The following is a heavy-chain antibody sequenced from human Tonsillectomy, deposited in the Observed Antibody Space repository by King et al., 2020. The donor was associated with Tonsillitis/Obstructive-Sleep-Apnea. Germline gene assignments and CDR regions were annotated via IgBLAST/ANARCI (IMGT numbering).Heavy chain of an antibody. CDR3: AGDRDRGDYGGPYDAFDI. V-gene: IGHV3-74*01. D-gene: IGHD4-23*01. J-gene: IGHJ3*02. CDR2: INSDGSST. Sequence: VQLVESGGGLVQPGGSLRLSCAASGFTFSSYWMHWVRQAPGKGLVWVSRINSDGSSTSYADSVKGRFTISRDNAKNTLYLQMNSLRAEDTAVYYCAGDRDRGDYGGPYDAFDIWGQGTMVTVSS. CDR1: GFTFSSYW.